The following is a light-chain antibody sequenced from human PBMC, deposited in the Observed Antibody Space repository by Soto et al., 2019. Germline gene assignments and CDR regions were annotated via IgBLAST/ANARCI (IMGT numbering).Light chain of an antibody. CDR1: SSDVGGYNY. CDR3: CSYVGATTYV. Sequence: QSVLTQPRSVSGSPGQSVTISCTGTSSDVGGYNYVSWYQQHPGKAPKLMIYEGIKRPSGVSNRFSGSNSGSTASLTISGLQAEDEADYYCCSYVGATTYVFGTGTKLTVL. V-gene: IGLV2-11*01. CDR2: EGI. J-gene: IGLJ1*01.